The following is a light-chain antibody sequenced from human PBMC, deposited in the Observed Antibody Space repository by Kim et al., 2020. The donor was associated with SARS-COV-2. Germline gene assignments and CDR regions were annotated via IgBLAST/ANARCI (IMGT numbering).Light chain of an antibody. J-gene: IGLJ2*01. CDR2: RDT. CDR3: QVWFRSTVV. Sequence: SYELTQPLSVSVALGQTARITCGGDDIGGRNVHWYHQKPGQAPVLVIYRDTNRPAGIPERFSGSNSGNTATLTIDRAEAGDEADYYCQVWFRSTVVFGGGTQLTV. CDR1: DIGGRN. V-gene: IGLV3-9*01.